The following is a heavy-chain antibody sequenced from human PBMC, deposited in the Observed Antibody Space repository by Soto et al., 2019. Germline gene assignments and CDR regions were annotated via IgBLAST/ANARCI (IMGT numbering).Heavy chain of an antibody. Sequence: ASVKVSCKASGYTFTSYAMHWVRQAPGQRLEWMGWINAGNGNTKYSQKFQGRVTITRDTSASTAYMELSSLRSEDTAVYYCARDSGYYDSSGYYTPLNYWGQGTLVTVSS. CDR3: ARDSGYYDSSGYYTPLNY. CDR2: INAGNGNT. CDR1: GYTFTSYA. V-gene: IGHV1-3*01. D-gene: IGHD3-22*01. J-gene: IGHJ4*02.